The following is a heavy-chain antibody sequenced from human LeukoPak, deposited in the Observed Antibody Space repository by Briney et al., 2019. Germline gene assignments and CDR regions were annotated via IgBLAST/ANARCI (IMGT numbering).Heavy chain of an antibody. J-gene: IGHJ4*02. CDR3: ARDLRDYDILTPAGY. CDR1: GYTFTSYG. D-gene: IGHD3-9*01. CDR2: ISAYNGNT. Sequence: GASVKVSCKASGYTFTSYGISWVRQAPGQGLEWMGWISAYNGNTNYAQKLQGRVTMTTDTSTSTAYMELRSLRSDDTAVYYCARDLRDYDILTPAGYWGQGTLVTVSS. V-gene: IGHV1-18*01.